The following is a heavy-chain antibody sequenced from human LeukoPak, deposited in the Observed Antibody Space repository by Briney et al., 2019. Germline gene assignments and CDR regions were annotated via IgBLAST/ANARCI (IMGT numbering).Heavy chain of an antibody. CDR3: AKAIAAPVWYFDL. Sequence: PGGSLRLSCAASGFTFSSAAMTWVRQAPGKGLEWVSLISPTGGNTFYADSVKGRFTISRDNSRNTLYLQMNTLRAEDTAVYYCAKAIAAPVWYFDLWGRGTLVTVSS. D-gene: IGHD6-13*01. V-gene: IGHV3-23*01. CDR2: ISPTGGNT. CDR1: GFTFSSAA. J-gene: IGHJ2*01.